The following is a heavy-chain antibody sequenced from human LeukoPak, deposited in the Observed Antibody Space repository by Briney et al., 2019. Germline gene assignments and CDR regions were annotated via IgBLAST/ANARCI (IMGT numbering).Heavy chain of an antibody. CDR2: INWNGGST. J-gene: IGHJ4*02. CDR1: GFSFDDYD. D-gene: IGHD3-16*01. Sequence: GGSVRLSCAASGFSFDDYDMSWVRQAPGKGLEWVSGINWNGGSTGYADSVKGRFTISRDNAKNSLYLQMSSLRAEDTALYYCAREEGGYFDYWGQGTLVTVSS. V-gene: IGHV3-20*04. CDR3: AREEGGYFDY.